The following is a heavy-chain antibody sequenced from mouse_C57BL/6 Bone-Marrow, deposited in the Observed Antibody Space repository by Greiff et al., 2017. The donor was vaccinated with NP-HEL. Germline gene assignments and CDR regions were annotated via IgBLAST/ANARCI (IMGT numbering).Heavy chain of an antibody. J-gene: IGHJ2*01. CDR3: ARGRDLYFDY. CDR1: GFSLTSYG. V-gene: IGHV2-2*01. D-gene: IGHD3-3*01. Sequence: QVQLQQSGPGLVQPSQSLSITCTVSGFSLTSYGVHWVRQSPGKGLEWLGVIWRGGSTDYNAAFISRLSISKDNSKSQVFFKMNRLQADDTAIYYCARGRDLYFDYWGQGSTLTVSS. CDR2: IWRGGST.